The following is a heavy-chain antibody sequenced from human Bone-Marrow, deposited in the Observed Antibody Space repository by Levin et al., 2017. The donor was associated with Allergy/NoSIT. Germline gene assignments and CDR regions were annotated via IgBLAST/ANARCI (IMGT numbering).Heavy chain of an antibody. D-gene: IGHD1-14*01. J-gene: IGHJ3*02. Sequence: PGGSLRLSCAASGITVISNYMSWVRQAPGKGLEWVSTLFSDGSRKYADSVKGRFIISLDNSKDTLYLQMNSLRAEDTAMYYCARDSGAPDAFDIWGQGTGVTVSS. CDR1: GITVISNY. CDR3: ARDSGAPDAFDI. CDR2: LFSDGSR. V-gene: IGHV3-66*01.